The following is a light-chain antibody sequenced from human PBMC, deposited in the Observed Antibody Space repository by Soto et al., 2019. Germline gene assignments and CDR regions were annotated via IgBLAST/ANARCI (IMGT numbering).Light chain of an antibody. J-gene: IGKJ3*01. CDR2: DAS. CDR3: QQYDNLPPLFT. Sequence: DIPMTQSPSSLSASVGDRVTITCQASQAISNYLNWYQQKPGKAPKLLIYDASNLETGVPSRFSGSGSGTDFTFTISSLQPEDIATYYCQQYDNLPPLFTFGPGTKVDIK. CDR1: QAISNY. V-gene: IGKV1-33*01.